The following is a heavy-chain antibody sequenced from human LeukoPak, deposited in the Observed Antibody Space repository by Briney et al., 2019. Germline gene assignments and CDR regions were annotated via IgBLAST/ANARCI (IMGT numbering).Heavy chain of an antibody. CDR3: ATDRYYYDSSGYYRAMGFDP. CDR1: GYTLTELS. Sequence: ASVKVSCKVSGYTLTELSMHWVRQAPGKGLEWMGGFDPEDGETIYAQKFQGRVTMTEDTSTDTAYMELSSLRSEDTAVYYCATDRYYYDSSGYYRAMGFDPWGQGTLVTVSS. V-gene: IGHV1-24*01. D-gene: IGHD3-22*01. J-gene: IGHJ5*02. CDR2: FDPEDGET.